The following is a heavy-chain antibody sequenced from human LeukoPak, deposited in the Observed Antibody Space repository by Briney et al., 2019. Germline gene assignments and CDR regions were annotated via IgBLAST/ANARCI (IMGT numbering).Heavy chain of an antibody. J-gene: IGHJ4*02. CDR1: GFTFSSYG. CDR3: AKGVGYLFDY. D-gene: IGHD2-15*01. CDR2: ISYDGSNK. V-gene: IGHV3-30*18. Sequence: PGGSLRLSCAASGFTFSSYGMHWVRQAPGKGLEWVAVISYDGSNKYYADPVKGRFTISRDNSKNTLYLQMNSLRAEDTAVYYCAKGVGYLFDYWGQGTLVTVSS.